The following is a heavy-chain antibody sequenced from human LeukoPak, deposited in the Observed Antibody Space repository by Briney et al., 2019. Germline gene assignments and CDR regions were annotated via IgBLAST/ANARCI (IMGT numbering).Heavy chain of an antibody. V-gene: IGHV3-21*01. Sequence: GGSLRLARAASGFPFSSHSMNWVRQAPGKGLEWVSSISSSRSYIYYADSVKGRFTISRDNAKNSLYLQMNSLRAEDTAVYCCATDAFDIWGQGTMVTVSS. CDR2: ISSSRSYI. CDR3: ATDAFDI. CDR1: GFPFSSHS. J-gene: IGHJ3*02.